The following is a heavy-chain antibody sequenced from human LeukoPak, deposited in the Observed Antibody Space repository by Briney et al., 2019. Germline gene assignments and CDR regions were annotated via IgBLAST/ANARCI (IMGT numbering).Heavy chain of an antibody. CDR1: GGSISSYY. Sequence: SETLSLTCTVSGGSISSYYWSWIRQPAGKGLEWIGRIYTSGSTNYNPSLKSRVTMSVDTSKNQFSLKLSSVTAADTAVYYCAREESSGYYYPNYFDYWGQGTLVTVSS. CDR2: IYTSGST. D-gene: IGHD3-22*01. V-gene: IGHV4-4*07. J-gene: IGHJ4*02. CDR3: AREESSGYYYPNYFDY.